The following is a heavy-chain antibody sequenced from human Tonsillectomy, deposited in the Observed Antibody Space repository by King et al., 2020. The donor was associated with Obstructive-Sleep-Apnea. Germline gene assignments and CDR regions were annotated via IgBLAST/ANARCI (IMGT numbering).Heavy chain of an antibody. J-gene: IGHJ4*02. D-gene: IGHD6-19*01. V-gene: IGHV4-59*08. CDR2: IYYSGST. CDR3: ARRVYSGWYSFDY. CDR1: GGSISSYY. Sequence: VQLQESGPGLVKPSETLSLTCTVSGGSISSYYWSWIRQPPGKGLEWIGYIYYSGSTNYNPSLKSRVTILVDTSKNQFSLKVSSVTAADTAVYYCARRVYSGWYSFDYWGQGTLVTVSS.